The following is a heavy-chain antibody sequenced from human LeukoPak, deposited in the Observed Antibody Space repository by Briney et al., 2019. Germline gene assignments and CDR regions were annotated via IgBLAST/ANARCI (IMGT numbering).Heavy chain of an antibody. V-gene: IGHV3-23*01. CDR2: LSGSGGNT. CDR1: GFPFSSYA. J-gene: IGHJ4*02. CDR3: AKVASLCTSTSCVRGGFDY. Sequence: AGGSLRLSCAASGFPFSSYAMSWVRLAPGKGLEWVSALSGSGGNTYYADSVKGRFTISRDNSKNTLYLQMNSLRAEDTAKYYCAKVASLCTSTSCVRGGFDYWGQGTLVTVSS. D-gene: IGHD2-2*01.